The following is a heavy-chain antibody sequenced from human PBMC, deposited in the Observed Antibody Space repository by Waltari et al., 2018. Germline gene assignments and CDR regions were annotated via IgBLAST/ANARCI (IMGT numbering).Heavy chain of an antibody. Sequence: EVQLVESGGGLVKPGGSLRLSCAASGFTFSSYSMNWVRQAPGKGLEWVSSSSSSSSYIYYADSVKGRFTISRDNAKNSLYLQMNSLRAEDTAVYYCARDSIRSSTLYYYMDVWGKGTTVTVSS. CDR1: GFTFSSYS. D-gene: IGHD2-2*01. J-gene: IGHJ6*03. CDR2: SSSSSSYI. CDR3: ARDSIRSSTLYYYMDV. V-gene: IGHV3-21*01.